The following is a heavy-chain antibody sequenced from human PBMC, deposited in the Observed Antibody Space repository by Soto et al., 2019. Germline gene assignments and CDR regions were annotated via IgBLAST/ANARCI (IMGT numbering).Heavy chain of an antibody. D-gene: IGHD5-18*01. CDR1: GFTFSSYD. CDR3: ATLNSFGSDY. Sequence: SLRLSCAASGFTFSSYDMNWVRQAPGKGLEWVSYISSSGSTIYYADSVKGRFTISRDNAKNTVYLQMDSLRAEDTAVYYCATLNSFGSDYWGQGTLVTVSS. J-gene: IGHJ4*02. V-gene: IGHV3-48*03. CDR2: ISSSGSTI.